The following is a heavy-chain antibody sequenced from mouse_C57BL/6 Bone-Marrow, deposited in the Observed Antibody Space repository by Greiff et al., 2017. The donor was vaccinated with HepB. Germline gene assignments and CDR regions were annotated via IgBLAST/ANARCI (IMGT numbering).Heavy chain of an antibody. CDR3: ARDAPYYRHWYFDV. Sequence: EVKLVESGGGLVQSGRSLRLSCATSGFTFSDFYMEWVRQAPGKGLEWIAASRNKANDYTTEYSASVKGRFIVSRDTSQSILYLQMNALSAEDTAIYYCARDAPYYRHWYFDVCGTGTPATVSS. D-gene: IGHD2-10*01. J-gene: IGHJ1*03. CDR2: SRNKANDYTT. V-gene: IGHV7-1*01. CDR1: GFTFSDFY.